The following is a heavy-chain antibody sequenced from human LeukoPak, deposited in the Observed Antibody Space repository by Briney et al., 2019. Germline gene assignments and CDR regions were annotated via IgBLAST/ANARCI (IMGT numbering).Heavy chain of an antibody. D-gene: IGHD6-19*01. CDR1: GFTFSSYW. J-gene: IGHJ4*02. CDR3: ARQWHRWGLIDY. V-gene: IGHV3-74*01. Sequence: GGSLRLSCAASGFTFSSYWMHWVRQAPGKVLVWVSRINSDGSSTSYADSVKGRFTISRDNAKNSLYLQMNSLRAEDTAVYYCARQWHRWGLIDYWGQGTLVTVSS. CDR2: INSDGSST.